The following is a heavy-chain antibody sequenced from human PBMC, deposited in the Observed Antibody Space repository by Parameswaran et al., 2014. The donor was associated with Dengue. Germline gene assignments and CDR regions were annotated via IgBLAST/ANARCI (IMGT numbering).Heavy chain of an antibody. V-gene: IGHV1-8*01. CDR3: ARGSTWAYYDFWSGYYNHYYYGMDV. CDR2: MNPNSGNT. J-gene: IGHJ6*02. D-gene: IGHD3-3*01. Sequence: WVRQAPGQGLEWMGWMNPNSGNTGYAQKFQGRVTMTRNTSISTAYMELSSLRSEDTAVYYCARGSTWAYYDFWSGYYNHYYYGMDVWGQGTTVTVSS.